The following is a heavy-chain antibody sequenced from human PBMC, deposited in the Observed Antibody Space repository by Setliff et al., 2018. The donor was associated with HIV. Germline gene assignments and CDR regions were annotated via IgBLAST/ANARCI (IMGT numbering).Heavy chain of an antibody. CDR2: IIPAFGRA. J-gene: IGHJ6*02. Sequence: ASVKVSCKASGDTLSIHPISWVRQAPGRGLDWMGGIIPAFGRANYAQKFQGRVTITTDESTTTVFMELTGLRSDDTAVYYCAREGLLVTKVRGAYWYHGMDFWGQGTTVTVSS. CDR1: GDTLSIHP. CDR3: AREGLLVTKVRGAYWYHGMDF. V-gene: IGHV1-69*05. D-gene: IGHD4-4*01.